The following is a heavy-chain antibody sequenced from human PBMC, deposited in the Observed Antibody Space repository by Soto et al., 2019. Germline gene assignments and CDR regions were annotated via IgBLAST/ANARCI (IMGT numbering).Heavy chain of an antibody. CDR2: ISHSGIT. J-gene: IGHJ5*02. CDR3: ARVLRGWFDP. CDR1: GGSITSAKW. Sequence: SSTLSITCSVSGGSITSAKWWTWVRQPPGGGLEWIGEISHSGITNYKASLKSRVTMSVDKTKNDVSLKLTSVTAADTAVYYCARVLRGWFDPWGQGTPVTVSS. V-gene: IGHV4-4*02.